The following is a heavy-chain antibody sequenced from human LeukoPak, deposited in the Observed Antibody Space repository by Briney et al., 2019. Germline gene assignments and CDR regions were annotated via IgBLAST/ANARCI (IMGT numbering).Heavy chain of an antibody. J-gene: IGHJ4*02. Sequence: GGSLRLSCAASGFTFSSYAMSWVRQAPGKGLEWVSAISGSGGSTYYADSVKGRFTTSRDNSKNTLYLQMNSLRAEDTAVYYCAKDAEAYDSSGYYSNFDYWGQGTLVTVSS. V-gene: IGHV3-23*01. CDR1: GFTFSSYA. D-gene: IGHD3-22*01. CDR3: AKDAEAYDSSGYYSNFDY. CDR2: ISGSGGST.